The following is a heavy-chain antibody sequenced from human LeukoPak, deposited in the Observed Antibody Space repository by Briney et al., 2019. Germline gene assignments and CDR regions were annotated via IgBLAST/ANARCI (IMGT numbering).Heavy chain of an antibody. J-gene: IGHJ4*02. D-gene: IGHD2-21*02. V-gene: IGHV3-48*03. CDR3: AREEQELSVVTAILGD. Sequence: PGGALRLSCAGSGFTFSSYEMNWVRQAPGKGLEWVSYICSSSSTIYDADSVKGRFTISRDNAKNSLYLQMNSLRAEDTAVYYCAREEQELSVVTAILGDWGQGTLVTVSS. CDR2: ICSSSSTI. CDR1: GFTFSSYE.